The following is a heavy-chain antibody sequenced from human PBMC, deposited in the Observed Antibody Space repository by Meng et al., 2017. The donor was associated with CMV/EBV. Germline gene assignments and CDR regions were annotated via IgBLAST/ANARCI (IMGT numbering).Heavy chain of an antibody. CDR3: ARDLTRGTISVGGMDV. V-gene: IGHV3-7*01. CDR2: IKQDGSEK. CDR1: GFTFSSYW. J-gene: IGHJ6*02. D-gene: IGHD3-3*01. Sequence: GESLMISCAASGFTFSSYWMSWVRQAPGKGLEWVANIKQDGSEKYYVDSVKGRFTISRDNAKNSLYLQMNSMRAEDTAVYYCARDLTRGTISVGGMDVWGQGTMVTVSS.